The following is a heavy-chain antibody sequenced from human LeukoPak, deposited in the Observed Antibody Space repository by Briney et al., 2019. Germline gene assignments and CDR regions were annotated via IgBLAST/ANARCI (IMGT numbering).Heavy chain of an antibody. Sequence: PGGSLRLSCAASGFTFSSYAMNWVRQAPGKGLEWVSSISGGSNNINYAGSVKGRFTTSRDNAKNSLYLQMNSLRDEDTAVYYCARESYGSGSYYVDYWGQGTLVTVSS. D-gene: IGHD3-10*01. CDR3: ARESYGSGSYYVDY. CDR1: GFTFSSYA. CDR2: ISGGSNNI. V-gene: IGHV3-48*02. J-gene: IGHJ4*02.